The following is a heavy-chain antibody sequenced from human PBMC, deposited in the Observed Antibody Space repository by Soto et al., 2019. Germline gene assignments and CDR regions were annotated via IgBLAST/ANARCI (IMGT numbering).Heavy chain of an antibody. J-gene: IGHJ4*02. CDR2: ISGSGGST. CDR3: AKDHIVVVAAATLFDY. V-gene: IGHV3-23*01. Sequence: GSLRLSCAASGFTFSSYAMSWVRQAPGKGLEWVSAISGSGGSTYYADSVKGRFTISRDNSKNTLYLQMNSLRAEDTAVYYCAKDHIVVVAAATLFDYWGQGTLVTVSS. D-gene: IGHD2-15*01. CDR1: GFTFSSYA.